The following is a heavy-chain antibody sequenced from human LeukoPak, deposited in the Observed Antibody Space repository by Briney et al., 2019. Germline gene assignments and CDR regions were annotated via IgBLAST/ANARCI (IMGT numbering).Heavy chain of an antibody. D-gene: IGHD1-26*01. CDR2: IYYSGST. J-gene: IGHJ3*02. CDR3: ARDKVGATTIDAFDI. V-gene: IGHV4-39*07. CDR1: GGSISTSSYY. Sequence: SETLSLTCTVSGGSISTSSYYWGWVRQPPGKGLEWIGYIYYSGSTYYNPSLKSRVTISVDTSKNQFSLKLSSVTAADTAVYYCARDKVGATTIDAFDIWGQGTMVTVSS.